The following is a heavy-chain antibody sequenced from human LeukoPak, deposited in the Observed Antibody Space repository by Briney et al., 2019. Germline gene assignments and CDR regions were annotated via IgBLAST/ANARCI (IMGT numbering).Heavy chain of an antibody. CDR2: IYYSGST. D-gene: IGHD3-10*01. J-gene: IGHJ4*02. V-gene: IGHV4-59*11. Sequence: PSETLSLTCTVSGGSISSHYWSWIRQPPGKGLEWIGYIYYSGSTNYNPSLKSRVTISVDTSKNQFSLKLSSVTAAETAVYYCARPYGTGPGNLDYWGQGTLVTVSS. CDR1: GGSISSHY. CDR3: ARPYGTGPGNLDY.